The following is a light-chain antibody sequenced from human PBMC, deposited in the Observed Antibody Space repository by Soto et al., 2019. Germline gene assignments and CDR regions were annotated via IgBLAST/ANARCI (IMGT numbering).Light chain of an antibody. CDR3: SSYTTSTPPQLD. CDR2: DVS. V-gene: IGLV2-14*03. Sequence: QSALTKPASVSGSPGQSITISCTGTSSDVVGYNYVSWYQHHPGKAPKLMIFDVSNRPSGVSNRFSGSKSGNTASLTISGLQPEDESYYYCSSYTTSTPPQLDFGTGTKVPVL. J-gene: IGLJ1*01. CDR1: SSDVVGYNY.